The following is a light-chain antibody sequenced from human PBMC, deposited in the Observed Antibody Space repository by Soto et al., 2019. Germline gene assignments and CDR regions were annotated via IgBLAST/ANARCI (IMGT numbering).Light chain of an antibody. V-gene: IGKV3-15*01. CDR1: QSVNSN. J-gene: IGKJ2*01. CDR2: GAS. Sequence: EIVMTQSPATLSVSPGERATLSCRASQSVNSNLAWYQQKPGQSPRRLIYGASTRATGIPARFSGSGSGTEFTLTISSLQSEDFAVYYCQQYNNWPPMYTFGQGTKREIK. CDR3: QQYNNWPPMYT.